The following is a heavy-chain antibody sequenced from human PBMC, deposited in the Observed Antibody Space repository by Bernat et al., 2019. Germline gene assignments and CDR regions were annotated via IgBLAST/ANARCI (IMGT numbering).Heavy chain of an antibody. CDR3: ARDVSEVFTMVRGVID. Sequence: QVQLQESGPGLVKTSQTLSLTCTVSGGSISSGGYYWSWIRQHPGKGLEGIGYIYYSGSTYYNPSLKSRVTISVDTSKNQFSLKLSSVTAADTAVYYCARDVSEVFTMVRGVIDWGQGTLVTVSS. J-gene: IGHJ4*02. V-gene: IGHV4-31*03. D-gene: IGHD3-10*01. CDR1: GGSISSGGYY. CDR2: IYYSGST.